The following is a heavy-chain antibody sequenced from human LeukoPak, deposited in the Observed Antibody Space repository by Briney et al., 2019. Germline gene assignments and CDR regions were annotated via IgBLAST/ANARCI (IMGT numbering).Heavy chain of an antibody. D-gene: IGHD3-16*02. CDR1: GFTFSSYG. CDR3: ARESNDYVWGSYRSFDY. V-gene: IGHV3-33*01. CDR2: IWYDGSNK. J-gene: IGHJ4*02. Sequence: PGGSLRLSCAASGFTFSSYGMHWVRQAPGKGLEWVAVIWYDGSNKYYADSVKGRFTISRDNSKNTLYLQMNNLRAEDTAVYYCARESNDYVWGSYRSFDYWGQGTLVTVSS.